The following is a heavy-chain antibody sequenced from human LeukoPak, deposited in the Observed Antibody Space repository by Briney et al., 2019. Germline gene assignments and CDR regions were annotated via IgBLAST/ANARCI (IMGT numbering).Heavy chain of an antibody. J-gene: IGHJ6*02. V-gene: IGHV1-69*13. Sequence: SVTVSCKASGGTFSSYAISWVRQAPGQGLEWMGGIIPIFGTANYAQKFQGRVTITADESTSTAYMELSSLRSEDTAVYYCARGGYQLLSYYYYYGMDVWGQGTTVTVSS. CDR2: IIPIFGTA. CDR1: GGTFSSYA. CDR3: ARGGYQLLSYYYYYGMDV. D-gene: IGHD2-2*01.